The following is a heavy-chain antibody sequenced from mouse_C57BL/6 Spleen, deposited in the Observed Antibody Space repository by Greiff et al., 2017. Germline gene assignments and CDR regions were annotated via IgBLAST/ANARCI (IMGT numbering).Heavy chain of an antibody. D-gene: IGHD2-3*01. CDR2: IDPETGGT. V-gene: IGHV1-15*01. J-gene: IGHJ4*01. CDR3: TYDRDYAMDY. CDR1: GYTFTDYE. Sequence: QVQLQQSGAELVRPGASVTLSCKASGYTFTDYEMHWVKQTPVHGLEWIGAIDPETGGTAYNQKFKGKAILTADKSSSTAYMELRSLTSEDSAVYYCTYDRDYAMDYWGQGTSVTVSS.